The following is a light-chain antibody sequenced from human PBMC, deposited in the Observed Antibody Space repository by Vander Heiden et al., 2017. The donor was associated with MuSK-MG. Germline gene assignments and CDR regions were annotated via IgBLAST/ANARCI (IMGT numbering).Light chain of an antibody. V-gene: IGLV3-1*01. CDR1: QSGGNY. CDR2: QDS. Sequence: QPPSVSVSPGQTASIPCPGDQSGGNYACWYQQKPGQSPVLVIYQDSKRPSGIPERFSSSNSGNTATLTISGTQAMDEADYYCQAWDSSTVVFGGGTKLTVL. J-gene: IGLJ2*01. CDR3: QAWDSSTVV.